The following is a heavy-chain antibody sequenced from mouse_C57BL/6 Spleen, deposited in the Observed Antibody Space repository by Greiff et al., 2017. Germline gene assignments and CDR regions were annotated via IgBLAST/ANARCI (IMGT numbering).Heavy chain of an antibody. Sequence: EVKLVESGGDLVKPGGSLKLSCAASGFTFSSYGMSWVRQTPDKRLEWVATISSGGSYTYYQDSVKGRFTISRDNAKNTLYLQMSSLKSEDTAMYYCARHEDGNWFAYWGQGTLVTVSA. CDR3: ARHEDGNWFAY. D-gene: IGHD2-1*01. CDR2: ISSGGSYT. J-gene: IGHJ3*01. V-gene: IGHV5-6*01. CDR1: GFTFSSYG.